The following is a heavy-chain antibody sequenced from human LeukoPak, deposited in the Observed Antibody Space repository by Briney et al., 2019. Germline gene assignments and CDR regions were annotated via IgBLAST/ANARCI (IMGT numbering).Heavy chain of an antibody. D-gene: IGHD1-26*01. V-gene: IGHV1-46*01. CDR2: INPSGGST. CDR1: GYSFTSYY. J-gene: IGHJ3*02. CDR3: ARSSAYYNEADI. Sequence: ASVKVPCKTSGYSFTSYYIHWVRQAPGQGLEWMGIINPSGGSTTYAQKFQGRLTMASDTSTSTVYMELSSLRSEDTAMYYCARSSAYYNEADIWGQGTMVTVSS.